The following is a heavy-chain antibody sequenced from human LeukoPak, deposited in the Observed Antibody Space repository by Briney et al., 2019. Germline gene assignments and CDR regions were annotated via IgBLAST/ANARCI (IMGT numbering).Heavy chain of an antibody. D-gene: IGHD3-22*01. CDR2: ISSSSSYI. V-gene: IGHV3-21*01. CDR3: ARIDSSGYTFDS. Sequence: PGGSLRLSCAASGFTFSSYSTNWVRLAPGKGLECVSSISSSSSYIYYADSVKGRFTISRDNAKNSLYLQMNSLRAEDTAVYYCARIDSSGYTFDSWGQGTLVTVSS. J-gene: IGHJ4*02. CDR1: GFTFSSYS.